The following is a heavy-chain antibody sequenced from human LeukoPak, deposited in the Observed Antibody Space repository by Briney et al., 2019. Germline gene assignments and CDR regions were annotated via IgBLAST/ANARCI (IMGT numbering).Heavy chain of an antibody. CDR2: IYSSGST. CDR3: ARGGGSSWLSPLDY. Sequence: SETLSLTCTVSGGSISSYYWSWMRQPAGKGLEWIGRIYSSGSTAYNPSLRSRLTVSLDTSKNQFSLKLIPVTAADTAVYYCARGGGSSWLSPLDYWGQGALVTVSS. CDR1: GGSISSYY. D-gene: IGHD6-13*01. J-gene: IGHJ4*02. V-gene: IGHV4-4*07.